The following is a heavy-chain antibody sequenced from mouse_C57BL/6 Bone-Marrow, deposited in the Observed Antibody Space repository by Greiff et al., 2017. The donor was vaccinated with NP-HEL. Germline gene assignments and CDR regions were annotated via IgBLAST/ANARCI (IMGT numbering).Heavy chain of an antibody. CDR2: IWWDDDK. V-gene: IGHV8-8*01. CDR1: GFSLSTFGMG. D-gene: IGHD1-1*01. CDR3: ARIGLRSSEVFAY. Sequence: QVTLKVSGPGILQPSQTLSLSCSFSGFSLSTFGMGVGWIRQPSGKGLEWLAHIWWDDDKYYNPALKSRPTISKDSSKNQVFLKISNVDTADTATYYCARIGLRSSEVFAYWGQGTLVTVSA. J-gene: IGHJ3*01.